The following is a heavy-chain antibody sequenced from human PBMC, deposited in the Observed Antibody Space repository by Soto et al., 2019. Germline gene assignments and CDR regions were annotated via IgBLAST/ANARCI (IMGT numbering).Heavy chain of an antibody. CDR3: ARDGFHYDSSGYRVTPYNWFDP. Sequence: SETLSLTCTVSGVSISSGGYYWSWIRQHPGKGLEWIGYIYYSGSPYYNPSLKSRVTISVDTSKNQFSLKLSSVTAADTAVYYCARDGFHYDSSGYRVTPYNWFDPWGQGTLVTVSS. D-gene: IGHD3-22*01. J-gene: IGHJ5*02. CDR2: IYYSGSP. V-gene: IGHV4-31*03. CDR1: GVSISSGGYY.